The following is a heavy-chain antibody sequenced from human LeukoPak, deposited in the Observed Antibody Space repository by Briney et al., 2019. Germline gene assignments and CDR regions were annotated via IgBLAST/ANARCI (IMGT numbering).Heavy chain of an antibody. V-gene: IGHV4-38-2*02. CDR3: ARTPDSGSYYNTYYYYMDV. J-gene: IGHJ6*03. D-gene: IGHD3-10*01. CDR2: IYHSGGT. CDR1: GYSISSGYY. Sequence: SETLSLTCTVSGYSISSGYYWGWIRQPPGKGLEWIGSIYHSGGTYYNPSLKSRVTISVDTSKNQFSLKLSSVTAADTAVYYCARTPDSGSYYNTYYYYMDVWGKGTTVTVSS.